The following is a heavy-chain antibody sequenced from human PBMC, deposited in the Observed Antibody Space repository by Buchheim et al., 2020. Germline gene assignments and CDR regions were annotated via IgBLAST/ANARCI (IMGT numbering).Heavy chain of an antibody. Sequence: EVQLVESGGGLVQPGGSLRLSCAASGFTFSSYEMMWVRQAPGKGLEWVSYISTIGSTIYYAESVKGGFTISRDNAKNSLFLQMNSLRAEDTAVYYCVRNRHSSGWYDKMASADYWGQGTL. CDR1: GFTFSSYE. V-gene: IGHV3-48*03. D-gene: IGHD6-19*01. J-gene: IGHJ4*02. CDR2: ISTIGSTI. CDR3: VRNRHSSGWYDKMASADY.